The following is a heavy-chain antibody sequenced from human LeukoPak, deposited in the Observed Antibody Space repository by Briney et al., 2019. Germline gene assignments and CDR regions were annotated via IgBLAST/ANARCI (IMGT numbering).Heavy chain of an antibody. V-gene: IGHV3-74*01. CDR1: GFTFSTYW. CDR3: ARGAEGHNYGEFDR. D-gene: IGHD5-18*01. J-gene: IGHJ5*02. Sequence: GGSLRLSCAASGFTFSTYWMHWVRQAPGKGLVWVSRIKFDGSSTTYADSEKGRFTISRDNAKNTLYLQMNSLRAEDTAVYYWARGAEGHNYGEFDRWGQGTLVTVSS. CDR2: IKFDGSST.